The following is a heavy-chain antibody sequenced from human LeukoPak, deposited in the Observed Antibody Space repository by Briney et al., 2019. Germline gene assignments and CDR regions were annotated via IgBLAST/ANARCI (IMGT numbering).Heavy chain of an antibody. CDR2: IHRDDKA. V-gene: IGHV3-53*01. CDR1: GFTVSSSF. CDR3: AREVISTPSYFDY. J-gene: IGHJ4*02. D-gene: IGHD2-2*01. Sequence: GGSLRLSCAASGFTVSSSFIYWVRRAPGKGLEWVSFIHRDDKAYYADSVKGRFTMSRDSSKNTLYLQMNSLGADDTAVYYCAREVISTPSYFDYWGQGILVTVSS.